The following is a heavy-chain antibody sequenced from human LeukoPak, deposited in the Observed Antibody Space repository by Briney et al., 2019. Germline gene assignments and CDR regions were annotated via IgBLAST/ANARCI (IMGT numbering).Heavy chain of an antibody. Sequence: GGSLRLSCAASGFTSSSYSMNWVRQAPGKGLEWVSSISSSSSYIYYADSVKGRFTISRDNAKNSLYLQMNSLRAEDTAVYYCARDKDTAMVGDLVDYWGQGTLVTVSS. CDR3: ARDKDTAMVGDLVDY. D-gene: IGHD5-18*01. CDR2: ISSSSSYI. CDR1: GFTSSSYS. V-gene: IGHV3-21*01. J-gene: IGHJ4*02.